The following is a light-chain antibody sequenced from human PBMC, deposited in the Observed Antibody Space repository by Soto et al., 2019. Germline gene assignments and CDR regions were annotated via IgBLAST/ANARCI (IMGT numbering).Light chain of an antibody. V-gene: IGLV2-14*03. CDR2: DAY. CDR3: SSYTDDRSYV. Sequence: QSVLTQPASVSGSPGQSITISCIGTRGDIGGYNYVSWHQQHPGKAPKLMIYDAYERPLGVSNRFSGSKSGNTASLTISGLQNEDEADYYCSSYTDDRSYVFXSGTKLTVL. J-gene: IGLJ1*01. CDR1: RGDIGGYNY.